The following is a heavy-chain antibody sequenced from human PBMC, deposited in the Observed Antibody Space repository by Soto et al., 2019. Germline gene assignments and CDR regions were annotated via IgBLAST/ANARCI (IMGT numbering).Heavy chain of an antibody. CDR3: ARLADYRMDV. V-gene: IGHV5-51*01. Sequence: GESLKISCKGSGYSFTTYWIGWVRQVPGKGLEWMGIIYPGDADTRYIPSFQGQVTISADKSSSTAYLQWSSLKASDTAMYYCARLADYRMDVWGQGTTVTVSS. CDR2: IYPGDADT. J-gene: IGHJ6*02. CDR1: GYSFTTYW. D-gene: IGHD6-19*01.